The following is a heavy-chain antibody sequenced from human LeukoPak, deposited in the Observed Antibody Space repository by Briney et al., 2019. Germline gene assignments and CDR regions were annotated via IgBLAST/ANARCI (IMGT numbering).Heavy chain of an antibody. D-gene: IGHD2-15*01. V-gene: IGHV1-2*02. CDR2: INPNSGGT. CDR1: GYTFSGCY. J-gene: IGHJ4*02. Sequence: GASVKVSCKASGYTFSGCYMHWVRQAPGQGLEWMGWINPNSGGTNYAQKFQGRVTMTRDTSISTAYMELSRLRSDDTAVYYCARDGLYCSGDSCYPYYFDSWGQGTLVTVSS. CDR3: ARDGLYCSGDSCYPYYFDS.